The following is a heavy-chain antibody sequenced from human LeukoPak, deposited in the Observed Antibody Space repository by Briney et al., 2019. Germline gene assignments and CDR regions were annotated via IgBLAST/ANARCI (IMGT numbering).Heavy chain of an antibody. CDR2: IKQDGSEK. CDR3: ARAPGGQQLPNAFDY. CDR1: GFTFSNYW. Sequence: PGGSLRLSCVASGFTFSNYWMSWGRHAPGEGLEWVANIKQDGSEKYYVDSVKGRFTISRDNAKNSLYLQVSSLRAEDTAVYYCARAPGGQQLPNAFDYWGQGTLVTVA. V-gene: IGHV3-7*01. D-gene: IGHD6-13*01. J-gene: IGHJ4*02.